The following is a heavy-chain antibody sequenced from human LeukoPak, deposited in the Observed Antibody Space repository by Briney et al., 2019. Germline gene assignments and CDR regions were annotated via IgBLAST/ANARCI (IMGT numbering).Heavy chain of an antibody. CDR2: INPNSGGT. D-gene: IGHD3-3*01. Sequence: ASVKVSCKASGYTFTGYYMHWVRQAPGQGLEWMGWINPNSGGTNYAQKFQGRVTMTRDTSISTAYMELSRLRSDDTAVYYCASPPDDFWSGYYPDWGQGTLVTVSS. CDR1: GYTFTGYY. J-gene: IGHJ4*02. CDR3: ASPPDDFWSGYYPD. V-gene: IGHV1-2*02.